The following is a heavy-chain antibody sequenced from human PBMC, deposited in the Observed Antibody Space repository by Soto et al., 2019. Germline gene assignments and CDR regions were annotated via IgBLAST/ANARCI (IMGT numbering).Heavy chain of an antibody. CDR1: GDSISSVNW. CDR3: ARSVMIVGSDVVEGGMDV. V-gene: IGHV4-4*02. J-gene: IGHJ6*02. D-gene: IGHD3-22*01. Sequence: PSETLSLTCAVSGDSISSVNWWSWVRQSPGQGLEWIGDIYHTGITNYNPSLQSRVTISVDTSKNQFSLKLSSVTAADTAVYYCARSVMIVGSDVVEGGMDVWGQGTTVTVSS. CDR2: IYHTGIT.